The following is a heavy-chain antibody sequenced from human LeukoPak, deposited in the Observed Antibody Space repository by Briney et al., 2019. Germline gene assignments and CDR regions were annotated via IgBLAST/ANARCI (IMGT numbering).Heavy chain of an antibody. J-gene: IGHJ4*02. CDR1: GGSFSGYY. CDR3: ASAVVSSTTRFDY. Sequence: PSETLSLACAVYGGSFSGYYWSWIRQPPGKGLEWIGEINHSGSTNYNPSLKSRVTISVDTSKNQFSLKLSSVTAADTAVYYCASAVVSSTTRFDYWGQGTLVTVSS. D-gene: IGHD6-19*01. CDR2: INHSGST. V-gene: IGHV4-34*01.